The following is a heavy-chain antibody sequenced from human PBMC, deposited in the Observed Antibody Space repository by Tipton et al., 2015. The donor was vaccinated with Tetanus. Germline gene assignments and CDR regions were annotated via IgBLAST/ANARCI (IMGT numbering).Heavy chain of an antibody. V-gene: IGHV4-61*08. Sequence: TLSLTCTVSGGSVRSGDYSWNWIRQPPGKGLEWLAYISSSGSTNSNYSLKSRITMSRDTSKNQFSLKLTSVTAADTALYYCARANYNFPKKGPFDSWGQGTLVIVSS. CDR2: ISSSGST. D-gene: IGHD3-3*01. CDR1: GGSVRSGDYS. J-gene: IGHJ4*02. CDR3: ARANYNFPKKGPFDS.